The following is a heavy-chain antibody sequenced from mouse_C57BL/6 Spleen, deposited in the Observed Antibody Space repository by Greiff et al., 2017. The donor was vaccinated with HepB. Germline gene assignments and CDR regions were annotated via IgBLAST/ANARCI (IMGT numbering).Heavy chain of an antibody. CDR2: IDPEDGET. Sequence: DVQLQESGAELVKPGASVKLSCTASGFNIKDYYMHWVKQRTEQGLEWIGRIDPEDGETKYAPKFQGKATITADTSSNTAYLQLSSLTSEDTAVYYCASLHGSSYGAYYYAMDYWGQGTSVTVSS. D-gene: IGHD1-1*01. CDR3: ASLHGSSYGAYYYAMDY. J-gene: IGHJ4*01. CDR1: GFNIKDYY. V-gene: IGHV14-2*01.